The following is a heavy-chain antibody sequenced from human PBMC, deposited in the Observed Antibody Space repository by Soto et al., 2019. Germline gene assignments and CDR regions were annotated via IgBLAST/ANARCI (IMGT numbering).Heavy chain of an antibody. CDR3: ARIVARNKNYMDV. Sequence: TGGSLRLSCAASGFTFSSYGMHWVRQAPGKGLEWVAVISYDGSNKYYADSVKGRFTISRDNSKNTLFLQMNSLRAEDTAVYYCARIVARNKNYMDVWGKGTTVTVSS. CDR1: GFTFSSYG. D-gene: IGHD5-12*01. J-gene: IGHJ6*03. CDR2: ISYDGSNK. V-gene: IGHV3-30*03.